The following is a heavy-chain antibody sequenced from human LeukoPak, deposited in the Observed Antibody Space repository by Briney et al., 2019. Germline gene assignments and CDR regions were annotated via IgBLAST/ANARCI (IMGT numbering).Heavy chain of an antibody. J-gene: IGHJ4*02. V-gene: IGHV3-30*02. CDR3: VKDDPVLHF. CDR2: IRPDGGKK. Sequence: GGSLRLSCSASGLTFSTCAMHWVRQAPGRGLEWLTLIRPDGGKKFYSDSVKGRFTVSRDNFKNMLYVEMNSLRSEDTAVYYCVKDDPVLHFWGQGTLVSVSS. CDR1: GLTFSTCA.